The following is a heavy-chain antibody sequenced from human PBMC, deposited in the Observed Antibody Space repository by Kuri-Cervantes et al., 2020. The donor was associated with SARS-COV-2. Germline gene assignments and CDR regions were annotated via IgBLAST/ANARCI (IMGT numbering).Heavy chain of an antibody. J-gene: IGHJ6*02. CDR1: GFTFSSYG. D-gene: IGHD3-22*01. CDR3: ARPSNFHHDSGAYV. V-gene: IGHV3-33*01. CDR2: IWYDGSNK. Sequence: GESLKISCAASGFTFSSYGMHWVRQAPGKGLEWVAFIWYDGSNKYYADSMKGRFTISRDNFKNTVYLQMNSLRAEDTAVYYCARPSNFHHDSGAYVWGQGTTVTVSS.